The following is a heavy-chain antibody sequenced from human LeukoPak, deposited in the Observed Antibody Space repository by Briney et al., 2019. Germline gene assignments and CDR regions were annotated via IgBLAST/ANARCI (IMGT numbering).Heavy chain of an antibody. Sequence: PSETLSLTCTVTGSSISSHYWCWIRQTPGTGLEWIGDIYDRGSTTYNRSLKSRVSISVNTSRNQFSLNLRSVTAADTAVYYCAKIEVGSFDPWGQGTLVTVSS. CDR3: AKIEVGSFDP. CDR2: IYDRGST. V-gene: IGHV4-59*11. CDR1: GSSISSHY. J-gene: IGHJ5*02. D-gene: IGHD1-26*01.